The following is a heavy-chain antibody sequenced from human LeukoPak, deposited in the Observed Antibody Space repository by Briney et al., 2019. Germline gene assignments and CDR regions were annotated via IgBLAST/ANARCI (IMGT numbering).Heavy chain of an antibody. CDR2: IIPILGIA. V-gene: IGHV1-69*04. Sequence: SVKVSCKASGGTFSSYAISWVRQAPGQGLEWMGRIIPILGIANYAQKFQGRVTITADKSTCTAYMELSSLRSEDTAVYYCARALSGDDILTAHYYYYGMDVWGQGTTVTVSS. CDR1: GGTFSSYA. CDR3: ARALSGDDILTAHYYYYGMDV. D-gene: IGHD3-9*01. J-gene: IGHJ6*02.